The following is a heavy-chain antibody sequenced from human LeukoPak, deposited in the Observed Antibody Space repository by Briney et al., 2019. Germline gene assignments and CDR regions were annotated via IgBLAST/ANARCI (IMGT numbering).Heavy chain of an antibody. Sequence: GESLKISCKASGYTFPYYWIAWVRQMPGKGLEWMGIIYPDDSDTRYSPSFQGLVTISADKSITTAYLQWSSLKASDTAMYYCARLRSSSWYTVDYWGQGTLVTVSS. V-gene: IGHV5-51*01. CDR1: GYTFPYYW. D-gene: IGHD6-13*01. CDR3: ARLRSSSWYTVDY. CDR2: IYPDDSDT. J-gene: IGHJ4*02.